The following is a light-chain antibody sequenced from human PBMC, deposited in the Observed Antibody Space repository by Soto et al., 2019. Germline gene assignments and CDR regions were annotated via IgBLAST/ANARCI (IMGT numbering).Light chain of an antibody. CDR1: QNVGVY. CDR2: QTS. J-gene: IGKJ3*01. CDR3: QQYYIYPPA. V-gene: IGKV1-5*03. Sequence: DIQMTQSPSTLSASVGDRVTFTCRASQNVGVYLAWYQKKPGKAPKLLIYQTSSLEYGVPSRFSGSGSETEFTLAISSLQPEDFVTYDCQQYYIYPPAFRLGKKVEIK.